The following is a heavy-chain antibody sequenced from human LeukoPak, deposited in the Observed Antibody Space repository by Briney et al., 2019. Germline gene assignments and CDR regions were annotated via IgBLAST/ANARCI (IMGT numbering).Heavy chain of an antibody. CDR1: GYTFTSYG. V-gene: IGHV1-18*01. J-gene: IGHJ6*03. D-gene: IGHD3-16*01. CDR2: ISAYNGNT. Sequence: ASVKVSRKASGYTFTSYGISWVRQAPGQGLEWMGWISAYNGNTNYAQKFQGRVTMTRNTSIRTAYMELSSLRSEDTAVYYCARVSEVPGTFGTPYYHYYMDVWGKGTTVTISS. CDR3: ARVSEVPGTFGTPYYHYYMDV.